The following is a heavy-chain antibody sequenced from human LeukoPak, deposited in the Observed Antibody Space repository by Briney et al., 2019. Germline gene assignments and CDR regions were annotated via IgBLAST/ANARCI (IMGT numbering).Heavy chain of an antibody. CDR2: IIPIFGTA. D-gene: IGHD3-22*01. CDR1: GYTFTSYD. Sequence: ASVKVSCKASGYTFTSYDINWVRQAPGQGLEWMGGIIPIFGTANYAQKFQGRVTITADESTSTAYMELSSLRSEDTAVYYCARVPRRVITMIDKMMFDPWGQGTLVTVSS. CDR3: ARVPRRVITMIDKMMFDP. J-gene: IGHJ5*02. V-gene: IGHV1-69*13.